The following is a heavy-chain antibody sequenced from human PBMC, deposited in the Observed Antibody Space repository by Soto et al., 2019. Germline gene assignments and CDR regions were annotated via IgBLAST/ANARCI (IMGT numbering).Heavy chain of an antibody. CDR3: ARGGVDTAMVSGPPGYNGMDV. CDR2: IYHSGST. Sequence: SETLSLTCSVSGGSISSYQWSWIRQPPGKGLEWIGYIYHSGSTDYNPSLKSRVTISVDRSKNEFSLNLSSVTAADKAVYYCARGGVDTAMVSGPPGYNGMDVWGQGTTVTVSS. J-gene: IGHJ6*02. CDR1: GGSISSYQ. D-gene: IGHD5-18*01. V-gene: IGHV4-59*01.